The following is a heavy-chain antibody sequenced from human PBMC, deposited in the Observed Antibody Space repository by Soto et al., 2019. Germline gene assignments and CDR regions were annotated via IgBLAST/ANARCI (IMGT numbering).Heavy chain of an antibody. J-gene: IGHJ4*02. V-gene: IGHV3-30*18. Sequence: QVQLVESGGGVVQPGRSLRLSCAASGFTFSSYGMHWVRQAPGKGLEWVAVISYDGSNKYYADSVKGRFTISRDNSKNSLYLQMNSLRAEDTAEYSCAKDLRKVVVAAPFDYWGQGTLVTDSS. CDR3: AKDLRKVVVAAPFDY. CDR1: GFTFSSYG. CDR2: ISYDGSNK. D-gene: IGHD2-15*01.